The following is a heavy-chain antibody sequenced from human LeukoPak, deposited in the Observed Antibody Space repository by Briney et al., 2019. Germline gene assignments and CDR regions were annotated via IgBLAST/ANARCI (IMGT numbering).Heavy chain of an antibody. CDR1: GGSFSGYY. J-gene: IGHJ4*02. D-gene: IGHD3-22*01. Sequence: PSETLSLTCAVYGGSFSGYYWSWIRQPPGKGLEWIGEINHSGSTNYNPPLKSRVTISVDTSKNQFSLKLSSVTAADTAVYYCARTFAYYYDSSGYFHWGQGTLVTVSS. V-gene: IGHV4-34*01. CDR3: ARTFAYYYDSSGYFH. CDR2: INHSGST.